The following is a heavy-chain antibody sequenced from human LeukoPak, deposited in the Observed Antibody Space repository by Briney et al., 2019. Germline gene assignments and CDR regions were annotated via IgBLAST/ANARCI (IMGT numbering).Heavy chain of an antibody. Sequence: GGSLRLSCAASGFTFSSQNMNWVRQAPGKGLEWVSSITTTGGDVNYADSVKGRFTISRDNSKNTLYLQMNSLRAEDTAVYYCAKDLRWWGYWGQGTLVTVSS. J-gene: IGHJ4*02. D-gene: IGHD4-23*01. CDR3: AKDLRWWGY. CDR2: ITTTGGDV. V-gene: IGHV3-23*01. CDR1: GFTFSSQN.